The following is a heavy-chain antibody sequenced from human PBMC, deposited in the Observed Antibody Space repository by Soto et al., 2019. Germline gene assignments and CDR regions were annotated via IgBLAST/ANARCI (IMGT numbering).Heavy chain of an antibody. D-gene: IGHD2-21*02. CDR1: GYTFTSYG. J-gene: IGHJ5*02. Sequence: GASVKVSCKASGYTFTSYGISWVRQAPGQGLEWMGWISAYNGNTNYAQKLQGRVTMTTDTSTSTAYMELRSLRSDDTAVYYCARGVEAYCGGGYYLNLFDPRGQGTLVTVSS. CDR2: ISAYNGNT. V-gene: IGHV1-18*01. CDR3: ARGVEAYCGGGYYLNLFDP.